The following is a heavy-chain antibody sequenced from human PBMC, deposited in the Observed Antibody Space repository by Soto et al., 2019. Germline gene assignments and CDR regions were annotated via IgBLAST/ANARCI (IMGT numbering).Heavy chain of an antibody. CDR1: GGSISSYY. CDR3: ARVWGGAFDI. D-gene: IGHD3-10*01. J-gene: IGHJ3*02. V-gene: IGHV4-59*01. Sequence: SETLSHTCTFSGGSISSYYWSWIRQPPGKGLEWIGYIYYSGSTNYNPSLKSRVTISVDTSKNQFSLKLSSVTAADTAVYYCARVWGGAFDIWGQGTMVTV. CDR2: IYYSGST.